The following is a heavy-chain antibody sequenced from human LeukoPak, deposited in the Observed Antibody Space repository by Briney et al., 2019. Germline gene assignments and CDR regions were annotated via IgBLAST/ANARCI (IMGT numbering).Heavy chain of an antibody. J-gene: IGHJ4*02. CDR2: IWYDGTNK. V-gene: IGHV3-33*01. Sequence: GGSLRLSCAASGFTFSSFGMHWVRQAPGKGLEWVAVIWYDGTNKYYADSVRGRFTISRDNSKNTLYLQMNSPRAEDTAVYYCARDGSGYEIDYWGQGTLVTVSS. D-gene: IGHD5-12*01. CDR1: GFTFSSFG. CDR3: ARDGSGYEIDY.